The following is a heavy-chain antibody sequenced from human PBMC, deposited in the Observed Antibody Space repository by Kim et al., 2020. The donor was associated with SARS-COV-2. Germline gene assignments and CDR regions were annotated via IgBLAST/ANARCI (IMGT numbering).Heavy chain of an antibody. CDR1: GLTFSTYG. D-gene: IGHD2-21*02. CDR3: AAFHCAGDCFPS. J-gene: IGHJ4*02. CDR2: NSSDGSNR. Sequence: PGGSLRLSCVASGLTFSTYGMHWVRQAPGKGLEWVTYNSSDGSNRNYADSVKGRFTVSRDNSKSTLYLQMNSLRAEDTAVYYCAAFHCAGDCFPSWGQGTPVTVSS. V-gene: IGHV3-30*03.